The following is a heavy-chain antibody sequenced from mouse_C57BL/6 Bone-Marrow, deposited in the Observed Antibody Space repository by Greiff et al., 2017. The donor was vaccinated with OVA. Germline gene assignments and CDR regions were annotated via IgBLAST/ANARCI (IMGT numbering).Heavy chain of an antibody. CDR1: GYTFTSYD. Sequence: VQLQQSGPELVKPGASVKLSCKASGYTFTSYDINWVKQRPGQGLEWIGWIYPRDGSTKYNEKFKGKATLTVDTSSSTAYMELHSLTSEDSAVYCCAKKGDYGSSDWYFDVWGTGTTVTVSS. V-gene: IGHV1-85*01. D-gene: IGHD1-1*01. CDR2: IYPRDGST. J-gene: IGHJ1*03. CDR3: AKKGDYGSSDWYFDV.